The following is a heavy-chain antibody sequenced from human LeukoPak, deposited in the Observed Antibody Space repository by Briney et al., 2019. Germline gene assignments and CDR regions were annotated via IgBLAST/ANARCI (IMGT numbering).Heavy chain of an antibody. CDR3: AKDMGRDGYNYPDY. D-gene: IGHD5-24*01. CDR1: GFTFDDYT. J-gene: IGHJ4*02. V-gene: IGHV3-43*01. Sequence: PVGSLRLSCAASGFTFDDYTMHWVRQAPGKGLEWVSLISWDGGSTYYADSVKGRFTISRDNSKNSLYLQMNSLRTEDTALYYCAKDMGRDGYNYPDYWGQGTLVTVSS. CDR2: ISWDGGST.